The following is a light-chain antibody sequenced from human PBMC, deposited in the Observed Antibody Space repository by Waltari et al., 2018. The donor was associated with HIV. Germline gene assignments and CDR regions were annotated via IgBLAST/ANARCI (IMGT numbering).Light chain of an antibody. CDR3: QSYDNNDVI. Sequence: FVLTQPHSVSESPGKTVTISFTRNSGNIATNYVPWYQQRPGSSPTTVIYEDNQRPSGVPDRFSGSIDSSSNSAALTISGLETDDEADYYCQSYDNNDVIFGGGTRLTVL. CDR2: EDN. J-gene: IGLJ2*01. V-gene: IGLV6-57*01. CDR1: SGNIATNY.